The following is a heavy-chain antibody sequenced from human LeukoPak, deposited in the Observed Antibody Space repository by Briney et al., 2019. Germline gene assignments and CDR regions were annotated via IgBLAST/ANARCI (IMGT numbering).Heavy chain of an antibody. Sequence: GGSLRLSCAASGFTFSSYGMHWVRQAPGKGLEWVAVISYDGSNKYYADSVKGRFTISRDNAKNSLYLQMNSLRAEDTAVYYCARDQVPQWLVRYWGQGTLVTVSS. CDR1: GFTFSSYG. CDR2: ISYDGSNK. V-gene: IGHV3-30*03. D-gene: IGHD6-19*01. CDR3: ARDQVPQWLVRY. J-gene: IGHJ4*02.